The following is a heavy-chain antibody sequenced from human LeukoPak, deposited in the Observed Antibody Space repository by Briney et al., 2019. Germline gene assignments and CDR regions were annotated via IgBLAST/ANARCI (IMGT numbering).Heavy chain of an antibody. V-gene: IGHV3-30*02. CDR1: GFTFSSYG. J-gene: IGHJ4*02. CDR3: ANNRRDIVVVPAANIDY. Sequence: GGSLRLSCAASGFTFSSYGMHWVRQAPGKGLEWVAVIWYDGSNKYCADSVKGRFTISRDNSKNTLYLQMNSLRAEDTAVYYCANNRRDIVVVPAANIDYWGQGTLVTVSS. CDR2: IWYDGSNK. D-gene: IGHD2-2*01.